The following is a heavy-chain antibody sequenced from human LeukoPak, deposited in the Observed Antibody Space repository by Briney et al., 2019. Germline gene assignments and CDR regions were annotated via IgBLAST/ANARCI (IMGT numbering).Heavy chain of an antibody. V-gene: IGHV4-38-2*02. CDR1: GYSISSGYY. D-gene: IGHD1-7*01. CDR2: IYHSGST. J-gene: IGHJ4*02. Sequence: PSETLSLTCTVSGYSISSGYYWGWIRQPPGKGLEWIGSIYHSGSTYYNPSLKSRVTISVDTSKNQFSLKLSSVTAADTAVYYCARQGENYSSFDYWGQGTLVTVSS. CDR3: ARQGENYSSFDY.